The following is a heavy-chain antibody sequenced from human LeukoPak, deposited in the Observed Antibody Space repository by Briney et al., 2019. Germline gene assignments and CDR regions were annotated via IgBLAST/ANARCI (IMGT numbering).Heavy chain of an antibody. J-gene: IGHJ5*02. D-gene: IGHD6-19*01. CDR1: GGSISSYY. CDR3: ARYSSGWYGGWFDP. V-gene: IGHV4-39*07. CDR2: IYYSGST. Sequence: SETLSLTCTVSGGSISSYYWGWIRQPPGKGLEWIGSIYYSGSTYYNPSLKSRVTISVDTSKNQFSLKLSSVTAADTAVYYCARYSSGWYGGWFDPWGQGTLVTVSS.